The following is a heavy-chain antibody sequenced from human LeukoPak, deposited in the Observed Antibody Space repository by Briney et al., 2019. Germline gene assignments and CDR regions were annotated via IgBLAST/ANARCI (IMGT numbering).Heavy chain of an antibody. V-gene: IGHV3-30-3*01. CDR1: GFTFSSYA. Sequence: PGRSLRLSCAASGFTFSSYAMHWVRQAPGKGLEWVAVISYDGSNKYYADSVKGRFTISRDNSKNTLYLQMNSPRAEDTAVYYCARAGVYGRYFDYWGQGTLVTVSS. CDR3: ARAGVYGRYFDY. CDR2: ISYDGSNK. D-gene: IGHD5/OR15-5a*01. J-gene: IGHJ4*02.